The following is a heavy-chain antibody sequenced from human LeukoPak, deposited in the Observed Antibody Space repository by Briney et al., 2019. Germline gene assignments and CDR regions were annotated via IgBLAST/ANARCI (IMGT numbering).Heavy chain of an antibody. CDR3: TRDRRTLEWRGLLVY. D-gene: IGHD3-10*01. J-gene: IGHJ4*02. V-gene: IGHV3-49*04. Sequence: PGGSLRLSCTASGFTFGDYAMSWVRQAPGKGLEWVGFIRSKAYGGTTEYAASVKGRFTISRDDSKSIAYLQMNSLKTEDTAVYYCTRDRRTLEWRGLLVYWGQGTLVTVSS. CDR2: IRSKAYGGTT. CDR1: GFTFGDYA.